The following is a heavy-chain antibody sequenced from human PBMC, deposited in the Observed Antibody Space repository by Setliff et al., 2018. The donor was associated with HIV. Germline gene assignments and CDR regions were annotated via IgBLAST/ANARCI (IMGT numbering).Heavy chain of an antibody. V-gene: IGHV4-59*08. CDR3: AGPGGALGT. J-gene: IGHJ5*02. CDR1: GGSISFYH. D-gene: IGHD1-26*01. CDR2: IYYSGST. Sequence: SETLSLTCTVSGGSISFYHWSWIRQSPGKGLEWIGYIYYSGSTSYNPSLKSRLTMSVDTSKNQFSLKLSSVTAADTAIYYCAGPGGALGTWGQGILVTV.